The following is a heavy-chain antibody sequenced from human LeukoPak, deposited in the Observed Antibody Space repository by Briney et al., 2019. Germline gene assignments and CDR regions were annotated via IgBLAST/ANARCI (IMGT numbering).Heavy chain of an antibody. CDR2: VSGSGDNT. J-gene: IGHJ4*02. CDR1: GFIFSSYA. V-gene: IGHV3-23*01. CDR3: ARAPSPLAVAGTDY. Sequence: GGSLRLSCAPSGFIFSSYAMSWVRQAPGKGLEWVSAVSGSGDNTYYADSVKGRFTISRDNAKNSLYLQMNSLRAEDTAVYYCARAPSPLAVAGTDYWGQGTLVTVSS. D-gene: IGHD6-19*01.